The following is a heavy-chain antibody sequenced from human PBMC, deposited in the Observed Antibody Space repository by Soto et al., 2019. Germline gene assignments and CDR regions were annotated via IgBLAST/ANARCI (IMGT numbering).Heavy chain of an antibody. J-gene: IGHJ6*02. CDR1: GFTFSSYA. D-gene: IGHD4-17*01. CDR3: AKDSLTTVTNRDLWYYYYGMDV. CDR2: ISGSGGST. Sequence: PGGSLRLSCAASGFTFSSYAMSWVRQAPGKGLEWVSAISGSGGSTYYADSVKGRFTISRDNSENTLYLQMNSLRAEDTAVYYCAKDSLTTVTNRDLWYYYYGMDVWGQGTTVTVSS. V-gene: IGHV3-23*01.